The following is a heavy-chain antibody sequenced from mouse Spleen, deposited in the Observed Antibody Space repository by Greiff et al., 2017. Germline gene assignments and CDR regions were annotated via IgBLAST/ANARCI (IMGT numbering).Heavy chain of an antibody. Sequence: VQLKESGAELVRPGASVKLSCTASGFNIKDDYMHWVKQRPEQGLEWIGWIDPENGDTEYASKFQGKATITADTSSNTAYLQLSSLTSEDTAVYYCTTGVSYYAMDYWGQGTSVTVSS. D-gene: IGHD6-2*01. V-gene: IGHV14-4*01. CDR2: IDPENGDT. J-gene: IGHJ4*01. CDR1: GFNIKDDY. CDR3: TTGVSYYAMDY.